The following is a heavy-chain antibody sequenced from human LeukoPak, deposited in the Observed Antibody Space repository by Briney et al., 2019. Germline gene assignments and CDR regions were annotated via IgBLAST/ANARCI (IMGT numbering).Heavy chain of an antibody. V-gene: IGHV3-7*01. J-gene: IGHJ4*02. CDR2: IKQDGSEK. D-gene: IGHD5-18*01. CDR3: ASVKTEEYSGYFDY. CDR1: GFTFSSYW. Sequence: GGSLRLSCAASGFTFSSYWMSWVRQAPGKGLEWVANIKQDGSEKYYVDSVKGRFIISRDNAKNSLYLQMNSLRAEDTAVYYCASVKTEEYSGYFDYWGQGTLVTVSS.